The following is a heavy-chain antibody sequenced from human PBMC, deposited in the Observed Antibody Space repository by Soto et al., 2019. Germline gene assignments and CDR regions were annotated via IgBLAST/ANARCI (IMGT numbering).Heavy chain of an antibody. CDR1: GFTFSNAW. J-gene: IGHJ6*02. Sequence: EVQLVESGGGLVKPGGSLRLSCAASGFTFSNAWMNWVRQAPGKGLEWVGRIKSKTDGGTTDYAAPVKGRFTISRDDSKNTLYLQMNSLKTEDTAVYYCTTYESGGPGGVVRRYGMDVWGQGTTVTVSS. V-gene: IGHV3-15*07. CDR3: TTYESGGPGGVVRRYGMDV. CDR2: IKSKTDGGTT. D-gene: IGHD3-22*01.